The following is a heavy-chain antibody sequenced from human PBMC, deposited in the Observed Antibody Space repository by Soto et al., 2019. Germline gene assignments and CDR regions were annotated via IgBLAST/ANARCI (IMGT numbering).Heavy chain of an antibody. J-gene: IGHJ6*02. D-gene: IGHD2-2*01. V-gene: IGHV3-30*18. CDR1: GFTFSSYG. CDR2: ISYDGSNK. Sequence: VQLVESGGGVVQPGRSLRLSCAASGFTFSSYGMHWVRQAPGEGLEWVALISYDGSNKYYADSVKGRFTISRDYSKNTLYLQLSSLRAEDTAVYYCAKGPAIVLVPAAMNYYYGMDVWGQGTTVTVSS. CDR3: AKGPAIVLVPAAMNYYYGMDV.